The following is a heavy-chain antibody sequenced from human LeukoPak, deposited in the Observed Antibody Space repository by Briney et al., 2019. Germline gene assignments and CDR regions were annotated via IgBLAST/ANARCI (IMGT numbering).Heavy chain of an antibody. J-gene: IGHJ4*02. CDR3: ARDPPHNTSGYLFDY. V-gene: IGHV1-46*01. D-gene: IGHD3-22*01. CDR2: INPNDGST. Sequence: ASVKVSCKASGYTFTIYYMHWVRQAPGQGLEWMGIINPNDGSTNYAQKFQGRVIMTRDTSTRTVYMELSSLRSEDTAAYYCARDPPHNTSGYLFDYWGQGTLVTVSS. CDR1: GYTFTIYY.